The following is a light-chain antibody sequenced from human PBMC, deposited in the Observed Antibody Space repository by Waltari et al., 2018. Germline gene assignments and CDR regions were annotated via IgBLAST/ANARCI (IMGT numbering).Light chain of an antibody. CDR3: GTWDTSLSAGV. V-gene: IGLV1-51*02. CDR2: EAN. Sequence: QTALTHPLSVTPAPGQKVRISCSGISTIIGSRDLSWYQQVPGTAPKLLIFEANLRPAGIPDRLSGSKSGTSATLGITGLQTGDEANYYCGTWDTSLSAGVFGGGTKLTVL. J-gene: IGLJ3*02. CDR1: STIIGSRD.